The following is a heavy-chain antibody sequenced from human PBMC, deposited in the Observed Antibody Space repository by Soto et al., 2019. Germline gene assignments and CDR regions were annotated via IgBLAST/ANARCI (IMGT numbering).Heavy chain of an antibody. J-gene: IGHJ4*02. CDR3: AKRCDSEFAFWDY. Sequence: GGSLRLSCAASGFTFSSNAMSWVRQAPGKGLEWVSRISGSGGTTYYGDSVKGRFTISRDNSKNTLYLKMNSLRAEDTAVYYYAKRCDSEFAFWDYWGPGTLVTVSS. CDR1: GFTFSSNA. D-gene: IGHD3-3*02. V-gene: IGHV3-23*01. CDR2: ISGSGGTT.